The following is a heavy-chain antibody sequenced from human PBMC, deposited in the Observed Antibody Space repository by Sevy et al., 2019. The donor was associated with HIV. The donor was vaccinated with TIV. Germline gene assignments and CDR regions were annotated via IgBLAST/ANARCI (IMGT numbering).Heavy chain of an antibody. CDR2: VDPSAGNT. J-gene: IGHJ4*02. V-gene: IGHV1-46*01. CDR3: VRADPDQHFDS. CDR1: GDTFTNNY. Sequence: ASVKVSCKASGDTFTNNYIHWVRQAPGQGLEWMGMVDPSAGNTTYAQKFQGRVTMTRDTSTSILYMELSSLRPEDTAVYYCVRADPDQHFDSWGQGTLVTVSS.